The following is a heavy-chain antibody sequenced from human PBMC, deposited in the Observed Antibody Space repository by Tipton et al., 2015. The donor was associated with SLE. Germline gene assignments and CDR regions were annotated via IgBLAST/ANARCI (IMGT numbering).Heavy chain of an antibody. CDR2: IRSKAYGGAT. CDR1: GFNVGGYT. Sequence: SLRLSCTTSGFNVGGYTMNWVRQAPGKGLEWVGFIRSKAYGGATEYAASVKGRFTISRDDSKSIAYLQMNSLKTDDTAVYYCTRGGTSADYYYYAMDVWGQGTTVTVSS. J-gene: IGHJ6*02. CDR3: TRGGTSADYYYYAMDV. V-gene: IGHV3-49*04.